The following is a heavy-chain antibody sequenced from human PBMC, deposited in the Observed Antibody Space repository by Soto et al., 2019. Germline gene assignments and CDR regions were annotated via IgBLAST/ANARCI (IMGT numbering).Heavy chain of an antibody. CDR1: GVTFSTYA. V-gene: IGHV3-74*01. J-gene: IGHJ4*02. CDR3: ARWFTYGNFDYFDY. CDR2: ISSGGGTT. D-gene: IGHD3-10*01. Sequence: GGSLRLSCAASGVTFSTYAMAWVRQAPGKGLMWFSRISSGGGTTAYADSVKGRFTISRDNARNTLYLQVNGLRAEDTALYYCARWFTYGNFDYFDYWGQGTQVTVSS.